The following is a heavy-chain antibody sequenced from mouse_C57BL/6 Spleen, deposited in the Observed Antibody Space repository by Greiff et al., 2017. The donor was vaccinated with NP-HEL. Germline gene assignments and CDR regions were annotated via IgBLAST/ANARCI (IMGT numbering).Heavy chain of an antibody. D-gene: IGHD2-3*01. CDR2: IYPGDGDT. J-gene: IGHJ4*01. CDR1: GYAFSSSW. V-gene: IGHV1-82*01. CDR3: ARSPIYDGYYNAMDY. Sequence: LVESGPELVKPGASVKISCKASGYAFSSSWMNWVKQRPGKGLEWIGRIYPGDGDTNYNGKFKGKATLTADKSSSTAYMQLSSLTSEDSAVYFCARSPIYDGYYNAMDYWGQGTSVTVSS.